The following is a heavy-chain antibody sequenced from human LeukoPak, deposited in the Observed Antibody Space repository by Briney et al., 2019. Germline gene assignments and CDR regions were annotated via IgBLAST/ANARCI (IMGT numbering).Heavy chain of an antibody. Sequence: GESLKISCKGSGYSFTNYWIGWVRQMPGKGLEWMGIIYPGDSDTRYNPSFQGQVTISADKSINTAYLQWGSLKASDTAMYYCARRRYCDSTSCYAGDFDYWAREPWSPSPQ. CDR3: ARRRYCDSTSCYAGDFDY. V-gene: IGHV5-51*01. CDR1: GYSFTNYW. CDR2: IYPGDSDT. D-gene: IGHD2-2*01. J-gene: IGHJ4*02.